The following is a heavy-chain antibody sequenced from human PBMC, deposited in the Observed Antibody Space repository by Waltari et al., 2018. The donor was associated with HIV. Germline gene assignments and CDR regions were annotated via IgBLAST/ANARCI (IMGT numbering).Heavy chain of an antibody. J-gene: IGHJ4*02. Sequence: QVQLQASGPGLVKASGTLSLTCAVSGGSLTTSNWWNWVRQPPGKGLEWIGEISHSGSTHYSPSLKSRVTISVDKSRNQFSLKLSSVTAADTAVYYCARARPLDYWGQGTLVIVSS. CDR2: ISHSGST. CDR3: ARARPLDY. V-gene: IGHV4-4*02. CDR1: GGSLTTSNW.